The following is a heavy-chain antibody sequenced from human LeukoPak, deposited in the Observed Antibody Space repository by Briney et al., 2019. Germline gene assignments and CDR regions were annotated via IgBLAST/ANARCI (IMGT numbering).Heavy chain of an antibody. V-gene: IGHV3-23*01. CDR1: GFTFSNYA. D-gene: IGHD6-19*01. CDR3: AKGPSGSSHHYFDY. CDR2: ISDTSGRL. J-gene: IGHJ4*02. Sequence: GGSLRLSCAASGFTFSNYAMTWVRPAPGKGLEWVATISDTSGRLTHADSVLGRFTVSRDNSKNTLFLQMESLRAEDSAVYYCAKGPSGSSHHYFDYWGQGTLVTVSS.